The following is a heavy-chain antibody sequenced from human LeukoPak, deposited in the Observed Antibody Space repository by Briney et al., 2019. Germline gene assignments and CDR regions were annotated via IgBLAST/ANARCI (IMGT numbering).Heavy chain of an antibody. V-gene: IGHV3-21*01. J-gene: IGHJ4*02. D-gene: IGHD3-3*01. Sequence: GGSLRLSCAASGFTFSSYSMDWVRQAPGKGLEWVSSISSSSSYIYYADSVKGRFTISRDNAKNSLYLQMNSLRAEDTAVYYCAREVRITIFGVNPFDYWGQGTLVTVSS. CDR1: GFTFSSYS. CDR3: AREVRITIFGVNPFDY. CDR2: ISSSSSYI.